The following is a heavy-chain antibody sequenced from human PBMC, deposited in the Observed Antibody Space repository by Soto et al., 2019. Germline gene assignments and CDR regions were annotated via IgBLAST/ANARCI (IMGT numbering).Heavy chain of an antibody. CDR1: GFTFSSYG. J-gene: IGHJ4*02. D-gene: IGHD6-13*01. Sequence: QVQLVESGGGVVQPGRSLRLSCAASGFTFSSYGMHWVRQAPGKGLEWVAVISYDGSNKYYADSVKGRFTISRDNSKNTLYLQMNSLRAEDTAVYYCAKDRIADYWGQGTLVTVSS. CDR2: ISYDGSNK. V-gene: IGHV3-30*18. CDR3: AKDRIADY.